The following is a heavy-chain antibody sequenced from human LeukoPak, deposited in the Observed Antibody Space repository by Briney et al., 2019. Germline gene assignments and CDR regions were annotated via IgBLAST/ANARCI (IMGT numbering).Heavy chain of an antibody. CDR2: ISYDGSNK. CDR1: GFTFSSYA. Sequence: GGSLRLSCAASGFTFSSYAMHWVRQAPGKGLEWVAVISYDGSNKYYADSVKGRFTISRDNSKNTLYLQMNSLRAEDTAVYYCARRTVTDAFDIWGQGTMVTVSS. J-gene: IGHJ3*02. CDR3: ARRTVTDAFDI. V-gene: IGHV3-30-3*01. D-gene: IGHD4-11*01.